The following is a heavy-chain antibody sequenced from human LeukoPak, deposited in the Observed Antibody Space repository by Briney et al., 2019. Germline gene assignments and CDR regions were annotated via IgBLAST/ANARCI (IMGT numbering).Heavy chain of an antibody. J-gene: IGHJ4*02. CDR1: GFTFSSYG. CDR2: IWYDGSNK. Sequence: GRSLRLSCAASGFTFSSYGMHWVRQAPGKGLEWVAVIWYDGSNKYYADSVKGRFTISRDNSKNTLYLQMNSLRAEDTAVYYCARDQEDADYYDSSGSLRGYFDYWGQGTLVTVSS. V-gene: IGHV3-33*01. CDR3: ARDQEDADYYDSSGSLRGYFDY. D-gene: IGHD3-22*01.